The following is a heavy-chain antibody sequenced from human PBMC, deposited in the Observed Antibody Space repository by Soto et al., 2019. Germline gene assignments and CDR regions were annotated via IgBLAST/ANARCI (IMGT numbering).Heavy chain of an antibody. J-gene: IGHJ4*02. CDR2: ISYDGSNK. CDR3: AKDEDIVVVPAAIDFDY. CDR1: GFTFSNYG. Sequence: GGSLRLSCAASGFTFSNYGMHWVRQAPGKGLEWVAVISYDGSNKYYADSVKGRFTISRDNSKNTLYLQMNSLRAEDTAVYYCAKDEDIVVVPAAIDFDYWGQGTLVTVSS. D-gene: IGHD2-2*01. V-gene: IGHV3-30*18.